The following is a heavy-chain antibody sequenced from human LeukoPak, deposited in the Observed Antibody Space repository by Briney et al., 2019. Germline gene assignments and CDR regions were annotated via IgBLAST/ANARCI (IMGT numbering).Heavy chain of an antibody. V-gene: IGHV4-39*01. CDR3: ARKGGRWPRDYYFDY. D-gene: IGHD5-24*01. CDR2: IYYSGST. Sequence: ASETLSLTCTVSGGSISSSSYYWGWIRQPPGKGLEWIGSIYYSGSTYYNPSLKSRVTISVDTSKNQFSLKLSSVTAADTAVYYCARKGGRWPRDYYFDYWGQGTLVTVSS. J-gene: IGHJ4*02. CDR1: GGSISSSSYY.